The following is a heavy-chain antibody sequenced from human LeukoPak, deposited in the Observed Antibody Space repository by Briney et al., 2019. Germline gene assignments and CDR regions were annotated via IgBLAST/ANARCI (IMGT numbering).Heavy chain of an antibody. CDR2: IGGSGRST. Sequence: PGGSLRLSCAASGFTFRSFAMSWVRQAPGKGLEWVSGIGGSGRSTFYADSVKGRFSISRDNSKDTVSLQLNSLRAEDTGVYYCARMSGRTYGEYCLKVWGQGTLVTVSS. V-gene: IGHV3-23*01. CDR1: GFTFRSFA. J-gene: IGHJ4*02. CDR3: ARMSGRTYGEYCLKV. D-gene: IGHD3-16*01.